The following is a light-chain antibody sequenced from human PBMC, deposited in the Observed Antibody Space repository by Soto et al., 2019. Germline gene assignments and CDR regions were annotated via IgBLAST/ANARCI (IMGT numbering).Light chain of an antibody. V-gene: IGLV2-18*02. CDR1: SSDVGNYNR. CDR3: SSFTSSTTYV. J-gene: IGLJ1*01. CDR2: EVS. Sequence: QSALTQPPAGSGSPGQSVAVSCTGTSSDVGNYNRVSWYQQPPGTAPKLIIYEVSNRPSGVPDRFSGCKSGDTASLTISGLQAEDEADYYCSSFTSSTTYVYGTGTTVTVL.